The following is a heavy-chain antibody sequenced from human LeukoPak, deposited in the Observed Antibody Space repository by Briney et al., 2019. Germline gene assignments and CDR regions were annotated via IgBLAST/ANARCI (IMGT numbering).Heavy chain of an antibody. CDR2: IIPIFGTA. J-gene: IGHJ6*02. Sequence: ASVKVSCKASGGTFSSYAISWVRQAPGQGLEWMGGIIPIFGTANYAQKFRGRVTITADESTSTAYMELSSLRSEDTAVYYCARVLDRRLMWVSDDLYGMDVWGQGTTVTVSS. V-gene: IGHV1-69*01. CDR3: ARVLDRRLMWVSDDLYGMDV. D-gene: IGHD3-3*01. CDR1: GGTFSSYA.